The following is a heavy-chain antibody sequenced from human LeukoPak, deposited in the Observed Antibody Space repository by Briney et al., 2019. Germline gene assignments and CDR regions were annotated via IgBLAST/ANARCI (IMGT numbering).Heavy chain of an antibody. CDR2: ISKDGSNK. CDR1: GFTFSDYA. V-gene: IGHV3-30*04. J-gene: IGHJ4*02. CDR3: AKARYSFDY. D-gene: IGHD5-18*01. Sequence: GRSLRLSCAASGFTFSDYAMHWVRQAAGKGLEWVAVISKDGSNKFYADSVRGRFNISRDNSKNTLNLQMNSLRVEDTAVYYCAKARYSFDYWGQGILVTVSS.